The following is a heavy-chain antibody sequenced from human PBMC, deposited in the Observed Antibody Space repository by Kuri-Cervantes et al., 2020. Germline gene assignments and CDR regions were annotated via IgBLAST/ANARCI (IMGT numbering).Heavy chain of an antibody. CDR1: GFTFSSYA. D-gene: IGHD3-16*01. Sequence: GGSLRLSCAASGFTFSSYAMHWVRQAPGKGLEWVAVISYDGSNKYYADSVKGRFTISRDNSKNTLYLQMNSLRAEDTAVYYCARGDYGNYYYYGMDVWGQGTTVTVSS. J-gene: IGHJ6*02. CDR3: ARGDYGNYYYYGMDV. V-gene: IGHV3-30-3*01. CDR2: ISYDGSNK.